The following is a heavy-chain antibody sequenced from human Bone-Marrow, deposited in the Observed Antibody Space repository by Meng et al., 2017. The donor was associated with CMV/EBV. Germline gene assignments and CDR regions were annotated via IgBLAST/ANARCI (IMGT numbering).Heavy chain of an antibody. D-gene: IGHD4-23*01. CDR3: ARDFSAWGGKHYYGMDV. J-gene: IGHJ6*02. V-gene: IGHV1-2*02. CDR2: INPNSGGT. CDR1: GYTFTGYY. Sequence: ASVKVSCKASGYTFTGYYMHWVRQAPGQGLEWMGWINPNSGGTNYAQKLQGRVTITADKSTSTAYMELSSLRSEDTAVYYCARDFSAWGGKHYYGMDVWGQGTTVTVSS.